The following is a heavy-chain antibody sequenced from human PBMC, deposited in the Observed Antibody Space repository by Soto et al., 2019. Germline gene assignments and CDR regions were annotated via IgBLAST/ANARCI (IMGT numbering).Heavy chain of an antibody. Sequence: QVQLQESGPGLVKPSETLSLTCTVSGGSISFYYWSWIRQPPGKGLQWIGYVYYSGSTNYNPSLMSRVTISADTPKNQFSLKLSSVTAADTAVYYCARTSNYYGMDVWGQGTTVTGSS. CDR2: VYYSGST. V-gene: IGHV4-59*01. CDR3: ARTSNYYGMDV. J-gene: IGHJ6*02. CDR1: GGSISFYY.